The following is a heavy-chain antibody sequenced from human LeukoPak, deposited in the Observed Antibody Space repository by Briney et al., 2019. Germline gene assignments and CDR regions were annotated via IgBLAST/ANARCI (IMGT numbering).Heavy chain of an antibody. CDR1: GYTFTGYY. J-gene: IGHJ4*02. D-gene: IGHD4-17*01. Sequence: ASVKVSCKASGYTFTGYYVHWVRQAPGQGLEWMGWISAYNGNTNYAQKLQGRVTMTTDTSTSTAYMELGSLRSDDTAVYYCARDATVTTGRGDYWGQGTLVTVSS. CDR2: ISAYNGNT. CDR3: ARDATVTTGRGDY. V-gene: IGHV1-18*04.